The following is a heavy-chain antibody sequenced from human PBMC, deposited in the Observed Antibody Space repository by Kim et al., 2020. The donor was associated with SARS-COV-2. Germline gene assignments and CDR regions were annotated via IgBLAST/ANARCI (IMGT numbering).Heavy chain of an antibody. CDR3: GRRGGYGAAYFHKDWLD. J-gene: IGHJ5*02. Sequence: GESLKISCKGSGYSFIGYWIVWVRQMPGKGPEWMGSISPGDSISKYSPSFQGQVTLSADKSINTAYLQWSSLKASDTAMYYCGRRGGYGAAYFHKDWLD. CDR2: ISPGDSIS. CDR1: GYSFIGYW. D-gene: IGHD4-17*01. V-gene: IGHV5-51*01.